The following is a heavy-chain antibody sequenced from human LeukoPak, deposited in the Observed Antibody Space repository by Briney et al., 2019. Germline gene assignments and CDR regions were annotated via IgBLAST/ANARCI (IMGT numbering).Heavy chain of an antibody. Sequence: GGSLRLSCAASGFTFSSYWMSWVRQAPGKGLEWVANIKQDGSEKYVDSVKGRFTISRDKSKNTLYLQMNSLRAEDTAVYYCAKGGDDSSGSNPYFGYWGQGTLVTVSS. CDR1: GFTFSSYW. J-gene: IGHJ4*02. CDR3: AKGGDDSSGSNPYFGY. V-gene: IGHV3-7*03. D-gene: IGHD3-22*01. CDR2: IKQDGSEK.